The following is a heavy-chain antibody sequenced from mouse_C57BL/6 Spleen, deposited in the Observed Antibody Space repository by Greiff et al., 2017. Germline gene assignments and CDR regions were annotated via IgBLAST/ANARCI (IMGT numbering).Heavy chain of an antibody. CDR1: GYTFTSYW. CDR3: ARSGGYDRSFDY. D-gene: IGHD2-2*01. V-gene: IGHV1-69*01. Sequence: QVQLQQPGAELVMPGASVKLSCTASGYTFTSYWMHWVKQRPGQGLEWIGEIDPSDSYTNYNQKFKGKSTLTVDKSSSTAYMQLSSLTSEDSAVYYCARSGGYDRSFDYWGQGTTLTVSS. J-gene: IGHJ2*01. CDR2: IDPSDSYT.